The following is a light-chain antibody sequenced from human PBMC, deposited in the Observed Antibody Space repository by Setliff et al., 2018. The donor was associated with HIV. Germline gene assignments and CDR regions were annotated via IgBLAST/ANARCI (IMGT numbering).Light chain of an antibody. CDR3: GTWDSSVSFGPWV. CDR2: ENN. V-gene: IGLV1-51*02. Sequence: QSVLAQPPSVSATPGQKVTISCSGSSSNIGENYVSWYQRVPGTAPRLLIYENNKRPSGISDRFSGSKSGTSATLGITGLQTGDEADYYCGTWDSSVSFGPWVFGTGTKVTVL. CDR1: SSNIGENY. J-gene: IGLJ1*01.